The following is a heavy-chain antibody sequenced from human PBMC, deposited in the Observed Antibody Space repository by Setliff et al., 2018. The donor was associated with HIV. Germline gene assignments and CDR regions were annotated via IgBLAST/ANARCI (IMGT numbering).Heavy chain of an antibody. CDR3: ARGRYRSRWYASDHYYIDV. CDR1: GGSISSSSYY. V-gene: IGHV4-39*01. Sequence: PSETLSLTCTVSGGSISSSSYYWGWIRQPPGKGLQWIGSIYYRGSTYYNPSLKSRVTISVDTSKNQFSLKLRSVTAADTALYYCARGRYRSRWYASDHYYIDVWGKGTMVTVSS. D-gene: IGHD6-13*01. J-gene: IGHJ6*03. CDR2: IYYRGST.